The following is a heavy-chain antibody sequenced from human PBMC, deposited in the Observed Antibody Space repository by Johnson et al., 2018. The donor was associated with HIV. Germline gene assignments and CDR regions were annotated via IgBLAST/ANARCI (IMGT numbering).Heavy chain of an antibody. D-gene: IGHD2-21*02. V-gene: IGHV3-30*02. CDR3: AKLWAYCGGDCYWRGHDAFDI. J-gene: IGHJ3*02. Sequence: QVQLVESGGGVVQPGGSLRLSCAASGFTFSSYGMHWVRQAPGKGLEWVAFIRYDGSNKYYADSVKVRFTISRDNSKNTLYLPMNSLRAEDTAVYYCAKLWAYCGGDCYWRGHDAFDIWGQGTMVTVSS. CDR2: IRYDGSNK. CDR1: GFTFSSYG.